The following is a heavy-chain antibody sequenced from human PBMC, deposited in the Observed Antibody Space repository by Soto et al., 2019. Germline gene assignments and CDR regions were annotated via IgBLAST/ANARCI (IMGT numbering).Heavy chain of an antibody. CDR3: AKSPSKARDYEVLAGYSGDFDS. J-gene: IGHJ4*02. V-gene: IGHV3-30*18. D-gene: IGHD3-9*01. CDR2: TSFDGSHE. CDR1: GFIFSDFG. Sequence: GGSLRLSCAASGFIFSDFGMSWVRQAPGKGLEWVAVTSFDGSHEYYAASAKGRFTISRDNSKNMLLLQMDNVRAEDTAVYYCAKSPSKARDYEVLAGYSGDFDSWGLGTLVTVSS.